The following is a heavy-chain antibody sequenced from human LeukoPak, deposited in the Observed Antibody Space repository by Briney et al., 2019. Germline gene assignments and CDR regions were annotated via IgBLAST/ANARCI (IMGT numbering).Heavy chain of an antibody. CDR3: ARNILFAFDI. V-gene: IGHV3-53*01. Sequence: GGSLRLSCAASGLTVSSSYMSWVRQAPGKGLEWVSIIYNDGSTYYADSMKGRFTISRDNSKNTPYLQVNSLGAEDTAMYYCARNILFAFDIWGQGTMVTVSS. CDR1: GLTVSSSY. CDR2: IYNDGST. J-gene: IGHJ3*02.